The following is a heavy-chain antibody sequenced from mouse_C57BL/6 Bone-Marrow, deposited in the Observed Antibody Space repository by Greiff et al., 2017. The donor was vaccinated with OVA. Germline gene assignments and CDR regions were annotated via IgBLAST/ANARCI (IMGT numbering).Heavy chain of an antibody. CDR1: GYAFSSSW. Sequence: VQLQQSGPELVKPGASVKISCKASGYAFSSSWMNWVKQRPGKGLEWIGRIYPGDGDTNYNGKFKGKATLTADKSSSTAYMQLSSLTSEDSAVYFCARWLPLDYWGQGTTLTGAS. CDR3: ARWLPLDY. CDR2: IYPGDGDT. V-gene: IGHV1-82*01. J-gene: IGHJ2*01.